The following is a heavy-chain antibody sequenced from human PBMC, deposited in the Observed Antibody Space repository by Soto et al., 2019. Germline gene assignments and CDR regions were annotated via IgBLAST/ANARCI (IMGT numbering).Heavy chain of an antibody. Sequence: SETLFLTCAVYGGSFSGYYWSWIRQPPGKGLEWIGEINHSGSTNYNPSLKSRVTISVDTSKNQFSLKLSSVTAADTAVYYCARESRARGSIAAAGTSAFDIWGQGTMVTVSS. D-gene: IGHD6-13*01. J-gene: IGHJ3*02. CDR2: INHSGST. CDR1: GGSFSGYY. V-gene: IGHV4-34*01. CDR3: ARESRARGSIAAAGTSAFDI.